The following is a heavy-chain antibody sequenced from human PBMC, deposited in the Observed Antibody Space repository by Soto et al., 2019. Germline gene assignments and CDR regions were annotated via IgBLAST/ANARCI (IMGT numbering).Heavy chain of an antibody. D-gene: IGHD2-21*01. V-gene: IGHV4-39*01. CDR3: ARLGTSCGGDCFDY. CDR1: GGSISSSSYY. Sequence: SKTLSLTCTVSGGSISSSSYYWGWIRQPPGKGLEWIGSIYYSGSTYYNPSLKSRVTISVDTSKNQFSLKLSSVTAADTAVYYCARLGTSCGGDCFDYWGQGTLVTVSS. J-gene: IGHJ4*02. CDR2: IYYSGST.